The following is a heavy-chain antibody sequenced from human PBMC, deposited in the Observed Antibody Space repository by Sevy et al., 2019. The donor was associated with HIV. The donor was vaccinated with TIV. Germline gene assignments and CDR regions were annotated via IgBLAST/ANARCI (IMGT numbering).Heavy chain of an antibody. CDR1: GFTFSNAW. CDR2: IKSKTEGATG. CDR3: TAGVGGSDFDY. J-gene: IGHJ4*02. V-gene: IGHV3-15*01. D-gene: IGHD3-3*01. Sequence: GGSLRLSCAASGFTFSNAWMSWVRQAPGKGLEWVGRIKSKTEGATGDFAAPVKGRLLISRDDSRNPVYLQMNSLKTADTAVDYCTAGVGGSDFDYWGQGTLVTVSS.